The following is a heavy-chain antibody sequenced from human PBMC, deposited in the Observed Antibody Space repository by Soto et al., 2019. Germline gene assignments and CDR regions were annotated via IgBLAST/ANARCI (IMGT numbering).Heavy chain of an antibody. CDR2: ISGSGFKK. D-gene: IGHD1-26*01. J-gene: IGHJ5*02. V-gene: IGHV3-23*01. CDR1: GFIFENFG. CDR3: AKNQGVELVPLATVDWFDP. Sequence: EVVLLESGGGLEQPGGSLRLSCAASGFIFENFGMSWVRQAPGKGLEWISSISGSGFKKYYADSVKGRFTIFRDNSKETVCLGIDNLSAEDTAVYHCAKNQGVELVPLATVDWFDPWGQGSVVTVSS.